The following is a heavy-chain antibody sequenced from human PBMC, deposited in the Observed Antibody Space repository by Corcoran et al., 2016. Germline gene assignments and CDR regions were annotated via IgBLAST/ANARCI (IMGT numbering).Heavy chain of an antibody. J-gene: IGHJ6*02. V-gene: IGHV2-70*04. CDR1: GFSLSTCGMR. CDR2: IDWDDDK. CDR3: ARHVLRFSSMDV. Sequence: QVTLKESGPAMVKPTQTLTLTCTFSGFSLSTCGMRVSWIRQPPGKALEWLARIDWDDDKFYSTSLKTRLTISKDTSKNQVVLTMTNMDPVDTATYYCARHVLRFSSMDVWGQGTTVTVSS. D-gene: IGHD3-3*01.